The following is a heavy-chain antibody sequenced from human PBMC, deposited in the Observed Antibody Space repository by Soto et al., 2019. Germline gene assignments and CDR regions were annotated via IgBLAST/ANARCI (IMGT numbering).Heavy chain of an antibody. J-gene: IGHJ2*01. V-gene: IGHV1-69*12. D-gene: IGHD6-19*01. CDR1: GGTFSRYA. Sequence: QVQLVQSGAEVKKYGSSVKVSCKASGGTFSRYAISWVRQAPGQGLEWMGGITPMFGTANYAQKFQGRVTITADESTSTAYMELRSVRSDDTAVYYCAQTLGLAVAGPGRFDLWGRGTLVTVSS. CDR2: ITPMFGTA. CDR3: AQTLGLAVAGPGRFDL.